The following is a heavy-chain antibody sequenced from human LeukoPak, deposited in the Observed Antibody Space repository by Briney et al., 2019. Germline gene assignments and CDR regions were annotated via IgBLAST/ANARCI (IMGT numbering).Heavy chain of an antibody. J-gene: IGHJ4*02. Sequence: GGSLRLSCAASGFTFSSYWMHWVRQAPGKGLEWVGHIKNKTDGGTTDYAAPVKGRFTISRDDSKNTLYLQMNSLKTEDTAVYYCTIWFGDLNYWGQGTLVTVSS. CDR1: GFTFSSYW. V-gene: IGHV3-15*01. D-gene: IGHD3-10*01. CDR2: IKNKTDGGTT. CDR3: TIWFGDLNY.